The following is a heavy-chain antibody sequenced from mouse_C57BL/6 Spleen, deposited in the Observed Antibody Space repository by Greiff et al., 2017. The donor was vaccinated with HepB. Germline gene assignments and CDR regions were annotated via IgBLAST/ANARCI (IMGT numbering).Heavy chain of an antibody. Sequence: EVHLVESGGGLVKPGGSLKLSCAASGFTFSSYAMSWVRQTPEKRLEWVATISDGGSYTYYPDNVKGRFTISRDNAKNNLYLQMSHLKSEDTAMYYCVYDYDDAYWDQGTLVTVSA. D-gene: IGHD2-4*01. CDR2: ISDGGSYT. CDR1: GFTFSSYA. V-gene: IGHV5-4*01. J-gene: IGHJ3*01. CDR3: VYDYDDAY.